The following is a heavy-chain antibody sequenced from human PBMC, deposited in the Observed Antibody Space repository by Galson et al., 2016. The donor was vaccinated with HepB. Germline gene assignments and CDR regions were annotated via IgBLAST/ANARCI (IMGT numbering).Heavy chain of an antibody. V-gene: IGHV3-23*01. CDR1: GFTFNNYA. CDR2: VSGSSSTT. Sequence: SLRLSCAASGFTFNNYAMSWVRQAPGKGLECVSVVSGSSSTTYYADSVKGRFTISKDNPRNTLFLQMNTLRAEDTAIYYCAKGRVGITTSALDYWGQGTLVTVSP. D-gene: IGHD1-26*01. J-gene: IGHJ4*02. CDR3: AKGRVGITTSALDY.